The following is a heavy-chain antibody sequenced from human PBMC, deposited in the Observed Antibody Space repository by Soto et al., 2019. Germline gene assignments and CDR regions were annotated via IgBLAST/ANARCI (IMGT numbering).Heavy chain of an antibody. CDR2: ISYDENKR. Sequence: QVQLVESGGGVVQPGRSLRLSCAASGFTFSNYAMHWVRQAPGKGLEWVAIISYDENKRNYADSVKGRFTISRDNSKNTLYLQVNSLGPEDTAIYYCGRDQGQFTYFYYGMDVWGLGTEVTVSS. V-gene: IGHV3-30-3*01. CDR3: GRDQGQFTYFYYGMDV. CDR1: GFTFSNYA. J-gene: IGHJ6*02.